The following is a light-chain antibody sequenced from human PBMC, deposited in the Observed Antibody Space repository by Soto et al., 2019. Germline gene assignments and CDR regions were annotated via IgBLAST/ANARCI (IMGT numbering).Light chain of an antibody. CDR2: GAS. Sequence: EIVLTQAPGTLSLSPGERATLSCRASQSVTSNFLAWYQQKPGQAPRLLIYGASTGATGIPDRYSGSGSGTDFTLTISRLEPEDFAVYYCQQYGSSPTTFGQGTKVEIK. V-gene: IGKV3-20*01. J-gene: IGKJ1*01. CDR1: QSVTSNF. CDR3: QQYGSSPTT.